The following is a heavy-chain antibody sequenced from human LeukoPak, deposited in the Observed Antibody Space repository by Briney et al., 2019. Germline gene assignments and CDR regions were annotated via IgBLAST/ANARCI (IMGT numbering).Heavy chain of an antibody. CDR1: GFTVSDNY. CDR2: IDSGGNT. V-gene: IGHV3-53*01. J-gene: IGHJ4*02. Sequence: GGSLRLSCAASGFTVSDNYMSWFRQAPGKGLEWLSVIDSGGNTIYADSVRGRFTISRDNSKNTLHLQMDSLTIEDSALYYCARDHVVASGAVAYWGQGTLVTVSS. CDR3: ARDHVVASGAVAY. D-gene: IGHD2-15*01.